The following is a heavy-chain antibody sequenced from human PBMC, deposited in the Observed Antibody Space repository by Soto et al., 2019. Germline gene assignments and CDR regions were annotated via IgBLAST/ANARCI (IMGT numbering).Heavy chain of an antibody. CDR3: ARDKCCSGGSCYPCSRQDAFDI. CDR1: GFTFSSYS. Sequence: GGSLRLSCAASGFTFSSYSMNWVRQAPWKGLEWVSYISSSSSTIYYADSVKGRFTISRDNAKNSLYLQMNSLRDEDTAVYYCARDKCCSGGSCYPCSRQDAFDIWGQGTMVTVSS. D-gene: IGHD2-15*01. CDR2: ISSSSSTI. J-gene: IGHJ3*02. V-gene: IGHV3-48*02.